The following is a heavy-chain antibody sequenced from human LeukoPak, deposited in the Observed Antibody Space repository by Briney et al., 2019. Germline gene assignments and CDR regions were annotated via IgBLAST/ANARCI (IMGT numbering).Heavy chain of an antibody. Sequence: PGGSLRLSCAASGFTFSSYEMNWVRQAPGKGLEWVSYISSSGSTIYYADSVKGRFTISRDNAKNSLYLQMNSLRAEDTALYYCARDKGSSWYQSWFDPWGQGTLVTVSS. CDR3: ARDKGSSWYQSWFDP. J-gene: IGHJ5*02. V-gene: IGHV3-48*03. CDR1: GFTFSSYE. CDR2: ISSSGSTI. D-gene: IGHD6-13*01.